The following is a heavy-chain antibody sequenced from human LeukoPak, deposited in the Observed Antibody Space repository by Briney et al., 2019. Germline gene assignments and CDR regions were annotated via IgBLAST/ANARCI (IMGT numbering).Heavy chain of an antibody. CDR1: GFTSSSYG. Sequence: GGTLRLSCAASGFTSSSYGMSWVRQAPGKGLEWVSAISGSGGSTYYADSVKGRFTISRDNSKNTLYLQMNSLRAEDTAVYYCAKDPTYYYDSSYFDYWGQGTLVTVSS. V-gene: IGHV3-23*01. J-gene: IGHJ4*02. D-gene: IGHD3-22*01. CDR3: AKDPTYYYDSSYFDY. CDR2: ISGSGGST.